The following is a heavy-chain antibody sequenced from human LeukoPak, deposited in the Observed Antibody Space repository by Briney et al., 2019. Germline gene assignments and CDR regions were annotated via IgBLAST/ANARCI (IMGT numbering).Heavy chain of an antibody. Sequence: PGGSLRLSCAASGFTFSYYAMNWVRQAPGKGLEWVSVISGSGGSTYYADSVKGRFTISRDNSKNTLYLQMNSLRAEDTAVYYCAKDMGYSGSSPIDSWGQGTLVTVSS. CDR1: GFTFSYYA. V-gene: IGHV3-23*01. CDR2: ISGSGGST. D-gene: IGHD1-26*01. J-gene: IGHJ4*02. CDR3: AKDMGYSGSSPIDS.